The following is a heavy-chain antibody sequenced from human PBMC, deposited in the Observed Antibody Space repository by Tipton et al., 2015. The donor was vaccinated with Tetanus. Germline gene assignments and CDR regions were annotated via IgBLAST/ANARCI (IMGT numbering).Heavy chain of an antibody. Sequence: TLSLTCTVSGGSISSSSYYWGWIRQPPGKGLEWIGSAYYSGSTYYNPSLKSRVTISVDTSKNRFSLELSSVTAADTAVYYCARHSSLKALNYWGQGTLVTASS. J-gene: IGHJ4*02. CDR1: GGSISSSSYY. CDR3: ARHSSLKALNY. CDR2: AYYSGST. V-gene: IGHV4-39*01. D-gene: IGHD3-9*01.